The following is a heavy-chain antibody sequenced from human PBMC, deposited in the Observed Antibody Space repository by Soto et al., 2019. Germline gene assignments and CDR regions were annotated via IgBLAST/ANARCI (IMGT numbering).Heavy chain of an antibody. D-gene: IGHD2-8*01. CDR3: VSQRTSVLTQAYFDY. V-gene: IGHV4-39*01. J-gene: IGHJ4*02. Sequence: ETLSLTCTVSGGSVSNSNYYWGWIRQSPGKGLEWIGSVYYRGRSYSKSSVKSRVTISVDTSKNQFSLNLNSVTASDTAVYFCVSQRTSVLTQAYFDYWGPGALVTVSS. CDR1: GGSVSNSNYY. CDR2: VYYRGRS.